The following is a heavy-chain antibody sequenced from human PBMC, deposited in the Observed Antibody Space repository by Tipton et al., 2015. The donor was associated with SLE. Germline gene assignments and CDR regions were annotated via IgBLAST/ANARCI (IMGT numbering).Heavy chain of an antibody. Sequence: TLSPTCTVSGGSISGYYWSWVRQPPGKGLEWIGYFSFSGLTNYNPSVKSRVTTSMDTSKNQFSLEMRSVTAADTALYYCARHKLGLSWSYFDSWGQGTLVTVSS. D-gene: IGHD3/OR15-3a*01. CDR1: GGSISGYY. CDR2: FSFSGLT. V-gene: IGHV4-59*08. CDR3: ARHKLGLSWSYFDS. J-gene: IGHJ4*02.